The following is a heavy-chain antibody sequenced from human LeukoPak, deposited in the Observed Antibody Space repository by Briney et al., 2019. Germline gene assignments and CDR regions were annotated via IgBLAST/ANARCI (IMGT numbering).Heavy chain of an antibody. Sequence: PGGSLRLSCTASGFSISTNDMNWVRQAPGKGLEWVSLIYISGITKYADSVQGRFTISRDTSTLYLQMNSLRAEDTALYYCAKRSPPYWGQGTLVTVSS. D-gene: IGHD3-10*01. CDR3: AKRSPPY. CDR2: IYISGIT. V-gene: IGHV3-66*04. CDR1: GFSISTND. J-gene: IGHJ4*02.